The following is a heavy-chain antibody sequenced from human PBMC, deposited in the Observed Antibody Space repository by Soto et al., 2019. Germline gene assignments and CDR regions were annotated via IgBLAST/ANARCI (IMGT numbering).Heavy chain of an antibody. CDR3: TTHHYLTGYYAWFDP. V-gene: IGHV3-15*01. CDR2: IKSKTDGGTT. D-gene: IGHD3-9*01. J-gene: IGHJ5*02. Sequence: EVQLVESGGGLVKPGGSLRLSCAASGFTFSNAWMSWVRQAPGKGLEWVGRIKSKTDGGTTDYAAPVKGRFTISRDDSKNMLYLQMNSLKTEDTAVYYCTTHHYLTGYYAWFDPWGQGILVTVSS. CDR1: GFTFSNAW.